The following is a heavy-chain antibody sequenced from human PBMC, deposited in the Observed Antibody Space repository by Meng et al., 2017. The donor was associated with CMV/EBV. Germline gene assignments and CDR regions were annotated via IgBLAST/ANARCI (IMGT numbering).Heavy chain of an antibody. CDR2: ISYDGSNK. CDR1: FTFSSYA. Sequence: FTFSSYAMHWVRQAPGKGLEWVAVISYDGSNKYYADSVKGRFTISRDNSKNTLYLQMNSLRAEDTAVYYCARDPYCGGDCYFYGMDVWGQGTTVTVSS. D-gene: IGHD2-21*01. J-gene: IGHJ6*02. V-gene: IGHV3-30*04. CDR3: ARDPYCGGDCYFYGMDV.